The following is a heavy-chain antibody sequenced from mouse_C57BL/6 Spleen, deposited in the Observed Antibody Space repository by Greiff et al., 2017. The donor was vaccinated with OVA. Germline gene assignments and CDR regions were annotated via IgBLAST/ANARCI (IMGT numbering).Heavy chain of an antibody. Sequence: VHLVESGAELVKPGASVKISCKASGYAFSSYWMNWVKQRPGKGLEWIGQIYPGDGDTNYNGKFKGKATLTADKSSSTAYMQLSSLTSEDSAVYFGARKDYGSSFRYFDVWGTGTTVTVSS. CDR1: GYAFSSYW. CDR3: ARKDYGSSFRYFDV. CDR2: IYPGDGDT. D-gene: IGHD1-1*01. J-gene: IGHJ1*03. V-gene: IGHV1-80*01.